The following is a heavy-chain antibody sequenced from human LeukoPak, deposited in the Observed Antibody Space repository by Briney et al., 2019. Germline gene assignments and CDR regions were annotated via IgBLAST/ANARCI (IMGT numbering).Heavy chain of an antibody. CDR1: GFIFDDYA. CDR2: ISWNSGSM. D-gene: IGHD6-19*01. V-gene: IGHV3-9*01. Sequence: GRSLRLSRAFSGFIFDDYAMHWVRQAPGKGLEGVSGISWNSGSMGYADAVKGRFTISSDNAKNSLYLQMNSLRAEDTALYYCAKDKGVTGTYYMDVWGKGTTVTVSS. J-gene: IGHJ6*03. CDR3: AKDKGVTGTYYMDV.